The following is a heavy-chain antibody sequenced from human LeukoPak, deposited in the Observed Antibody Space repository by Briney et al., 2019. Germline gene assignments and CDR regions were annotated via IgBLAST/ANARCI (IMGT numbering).Heavy chain of an antibody. CDR2: IYYSGST. Sequence: TSETLSLTCTVSGGSISSSSYSWGWIRQPPGKGLEWIGSIYYSGSTYYNPSLKSRVTISVDTSKNQFSLKLSSVTAADTAVYYCARLDSSGYNPFRNGMDVWGQGTTVTVSS. J-gene: IGHJ6*02. CDR3: ARLDSSGYNPFRNGMDV. CDR1: GGSISSSSYS. D-gene: IGHD3-22*01. V-gene: IGHV4-39*01.